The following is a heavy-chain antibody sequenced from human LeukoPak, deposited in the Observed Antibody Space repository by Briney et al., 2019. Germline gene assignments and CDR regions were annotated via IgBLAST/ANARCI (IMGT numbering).Heavy chain of an antibody. CDR2: VSSSGSTI. V-gene: IGHV3-48*03. CDR1: GFTFSSYE. J-gene: IGHJ5*02. Sequence: GGSLRLSCAASGFTFSSYEMNWVRQAPGKGLEWVSYVSSSGSTIYYADSVKGRFTISRDNAKNSLYLQMNSLRAEDTAVYYCARGITMIVDWFDPWGQGTLVTVSS. D-gene: IGHD3-22*01. CDR3: ARGITMIVDWFDP.